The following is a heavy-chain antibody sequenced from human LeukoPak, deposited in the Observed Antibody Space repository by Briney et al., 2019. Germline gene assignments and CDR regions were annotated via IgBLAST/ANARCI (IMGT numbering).Heavy chain of an antibody. J-gene: IGHJ3*02. V-gene: IGHV1-69*13. Sequence: ASVKVSCTASGGTFSSYAISWVRQAPGQGLEWMGGIIPIFGTANYAQKFQGRVTITADESTSTAYMELSSLRSEDTAVYYCARELWVGAHPGDAFDIWGQGTMVTVSS. CDR2: IIPIFGTA. D-gene: IGHD1-26*01. CDR3: ARELWVGAHPGDAFDI. CDR1: GGTFSSYA.